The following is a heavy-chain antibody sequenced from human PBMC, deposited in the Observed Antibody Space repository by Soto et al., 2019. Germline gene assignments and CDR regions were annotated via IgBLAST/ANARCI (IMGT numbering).Heavy chain of an antibody. CDR2: ISYDGSNK. D-gene: IGHD3-9*01. CDR3: AKNYDILTGYYSGYYYGMDV. CDR1: GFTFSSYG. Sequence: QVQLVESGGGVVQPGRSLRLSCAASGFTFSSYGMHWVRQAPGKGLEWVAVISYDGSNKYYADSVKGRFTISRDNSKNTLYLQMKSLRAEDTDVYYCAKNYDILTGYYSGYYYGMDVWGQGTTVTVSS. J-gene: IGHJ6*02. V-gene: IGHV3-30*18.